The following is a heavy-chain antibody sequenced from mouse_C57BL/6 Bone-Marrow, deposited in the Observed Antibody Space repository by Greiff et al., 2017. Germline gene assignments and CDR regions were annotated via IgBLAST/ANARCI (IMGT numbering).Heavy chain of an antibody. CDR1: GYTFTSYW. CDR3: ARGVGTWNYYAMDY. D-gene: IGHD1-1*01. Sequence: QVQLQQPGAELVKPGASVKLSCKASGYTFTSYWMHWVKQRPGRGLEWIGRIDPNSGGTKYNEKFKSKATLTVDNPSSTAYMQLSSLTSEDSAVYYCARGVGTWNYYAMDYWGQGTSVTVSS. CDR2: IDPNSGGT. V-gene: IGHV1-72*01. J-gene: IGHJ4*01.